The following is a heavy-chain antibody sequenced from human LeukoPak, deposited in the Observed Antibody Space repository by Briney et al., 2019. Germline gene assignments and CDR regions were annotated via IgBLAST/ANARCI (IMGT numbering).Heavy chain of an antibody. D-gene: IGHD6-13*01. CDR3: APRVAATGTGRFSRD. Sequence: GGSLRLSCEASGITLRSYWMSWVRQAPGKGPEWVANIKQDGSEKYYADSVKGRITISRDNAKNSLHLQMNSLRAEDTAVYYCAPRVAATGTGRFSRDWGQGTLVTVSS. CDR1: GITLRSYW. V-gene: IGHV3-7*01. CDR2: IKQDGSEK. J-gene: IGHJ1*01.